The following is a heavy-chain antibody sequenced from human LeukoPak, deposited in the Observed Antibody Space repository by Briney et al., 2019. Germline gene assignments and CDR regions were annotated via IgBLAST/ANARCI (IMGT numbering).Heavy chain of an antibody. CDR1: GDSISDYY. Sequence: SETLSLTCTVSGDSISDYYWGWIRQPPGKGLEWIGSIYHSGSTFYNPSLKSRVTISVDTSKNQFSLKLSSVTAADTAMFYCARGLGPGNWFDPWGQGTLVTVSS. V-gene: IGHV4-38-2*02. CDR2: IYHSGST. D-gene: IGHD3-10*01. CDR3: ARGLGPGNWFDP. J-gene: IGHJ5*02.